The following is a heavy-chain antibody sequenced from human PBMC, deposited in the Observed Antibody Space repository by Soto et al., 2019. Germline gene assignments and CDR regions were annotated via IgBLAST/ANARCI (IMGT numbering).Heavy chain of an antibody. CDR2: IKSKTDGVTT. D-gene: IGHD4-17*01. V-gene: IGHV3-15*01. Sequence: XGTLRLSCAASGFPFSDAGLGWVRQAPGKGLEWLGLIKSKTDGVTTDYAAPVKDRFTISRDDSRNSLYLQMKSLKPEDTAVYYCTTGRLTDYGGSVDDWGQGTLVTVSS. J-gene: IGHJ4*01. CDR3: TTGRLTDYGGSVDD. CDR1: GFPFSDAG.